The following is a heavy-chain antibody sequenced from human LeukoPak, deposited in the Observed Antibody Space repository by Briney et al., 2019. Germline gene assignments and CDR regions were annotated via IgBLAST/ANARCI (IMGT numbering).Heavy chain of an antibody. V-gene: IGHV4-30-2*01. Sequence: SETLSLTCAVSGGSISSGGYSWSWIRQPPGKGLEWIGYIYHSGSTYYNPSLKSRVTISVDRSKNQFSLKLSSVTAADTAVYYCARAPVHCSSTSCSTYGMDVWGQGTTATVSS. CDR2: IYHSGST. J-gene: IGHJ6*02. D-gene: IGHD2-2*01. CDR1: GGSISSGGYS. CDR3: ARAPVHCSSTSCSTYGMDV.